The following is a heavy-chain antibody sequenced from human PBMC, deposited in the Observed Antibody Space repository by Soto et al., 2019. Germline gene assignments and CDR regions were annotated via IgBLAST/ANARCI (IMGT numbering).Heavy chain of an antibody. D-gene: IGHD5-12*01. CDR1: GFTFNRHS. J-gene: IGHJ5*02. Sequence: EVQMVESGGGLVKPGGSLRLSCAASGFTFNRHSMNWVRQAPGKGLEWVSSISGTSIYIYYADSVRGRFTISRDNARNSVYLQMNSLRAEDTAVYYCTRGSGTGDWWAGYILSWGQGSPVTVSS. CDR2: ISGTSIYI. V-gene: IGHV3-21*01. CDR3: TRGSGTGDWWAGYILS.